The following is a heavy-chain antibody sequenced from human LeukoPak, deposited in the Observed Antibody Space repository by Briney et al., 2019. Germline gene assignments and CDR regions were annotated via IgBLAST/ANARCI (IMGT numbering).Heavy chain of an antibody. V-gene: IGHV3-64*01. CDR3: AKDERGLIVATNFDY. J-gene: IGHJ4*02. CDR1: GFTFSSYA. CDR2: ISSNGGST. D-gene: IGHD5-12*01. Sequence: PGGSLRLSCAASGFTFSSYAMHWVRQAPGKGLEYVSAISSNGGSTYYANSVKGRFTISRDNSKNTLYLQMGSLRAEDTAVYYCAKDERGLIVATNFDYWGQGTLVTVSS.